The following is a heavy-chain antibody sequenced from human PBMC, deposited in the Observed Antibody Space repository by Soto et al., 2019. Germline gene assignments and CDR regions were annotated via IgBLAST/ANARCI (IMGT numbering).Heavy chain of an antibody. CDR2: IIPIFGTA. Sequence: QVQLVQSGAEVKKPGSSVKVSCKASGGTFSSYAISWVRQAPGQGLEWMGGIIPIFGTANYAQKFQGRVTITADKSTSTAYMELGSLRSEDTAVYYWGFTVTMGRDYYYGMDVWGQGTTVTVSS. D-gene: IGHD4-17*01. J-gene: IGHJ6*02. V-gene: IGHV1-69*06. CDR1: GGTFSSYA. CDR3: GFTVTMGRDYYYGMDV.